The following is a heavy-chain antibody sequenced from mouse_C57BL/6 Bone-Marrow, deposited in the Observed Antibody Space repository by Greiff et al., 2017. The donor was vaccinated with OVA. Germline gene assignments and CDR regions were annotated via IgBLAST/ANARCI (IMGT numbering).Heavy chain of an antibody. J-gene: IGHJ2*01. CDR2: IDPSDSET. Sequence: QVQLQQPGAELVRPGSSVKLSCKASGYTFTSYWMHWVKQRPIQGLEWIGNIDPSDSETHYNQKFKDKATLTVDKSSSTAYMQLSSLTSEDSAVYYGARGYYYGSSSYFDYWGQGTTLTVSS. V-gene: IGHV1-52*01. CDR1: GYTFTSYW. CDR3: ARGYYYGSSSYFDY. D-gene: IGHD1-1*01.